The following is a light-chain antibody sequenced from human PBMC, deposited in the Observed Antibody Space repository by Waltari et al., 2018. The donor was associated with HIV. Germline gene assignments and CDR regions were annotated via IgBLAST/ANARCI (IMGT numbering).Light chain of an antibody. CDR3: TAWDASLSVWV. V-gene: IGLV1-47*01. CDR1: SSNIGSNY. Sequence: QSVLTQPPPASGPPGQRVTMSCSGGSSNIGSNYVYWYRQLPGTAPKLLIYRNNQRPSGVPDRFSGSKSGTSASLAISGLRSEDEADYYCTAWDASLSVWVFGGGTKLTVL. CDR2: RNN. J-gene: IGLJ3*02.